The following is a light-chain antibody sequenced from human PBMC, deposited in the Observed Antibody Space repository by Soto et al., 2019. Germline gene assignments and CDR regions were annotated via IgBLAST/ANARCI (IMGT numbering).Light chain of an antibody. CDR1: SSDVGGYNY. V-gene: IGLV2-8*01. Sequence: QSALTQPPSASGSLGQSVTFSCTGTSSDVGGYNYVSWYQQHPGKAPKLIIYEVHKRPSGVPDRFSGSKSGNTASLTDSGLQAEEEADYHCTSEGGNDCVFGGGTKLTVL. CDR3: TSEGGNDCV. CDR2: EVH. J-gene: IGLJ3*02.